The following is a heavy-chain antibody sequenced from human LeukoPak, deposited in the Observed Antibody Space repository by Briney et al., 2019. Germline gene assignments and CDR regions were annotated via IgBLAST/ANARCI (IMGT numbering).Heavy chain of an antibody. CDR1: GFTFSSYA. CDR2: ISSSSSYI. CDR3: ARGGIVGAYYFDY. V-gene: IGHV3-21*01. Sequence: GGSLRLSCAASGFTFSSYAMSWVRQAPGKGLEWVSAISSSSSYIYYADSVKGRFTISRDNAKNSLYLQMNSLRAEDTAVYYCARGGIVGAYYFDYWGQGTLVTVSS. J-gene: IGHJ4*02. D-gene: IGHD1-26*01.